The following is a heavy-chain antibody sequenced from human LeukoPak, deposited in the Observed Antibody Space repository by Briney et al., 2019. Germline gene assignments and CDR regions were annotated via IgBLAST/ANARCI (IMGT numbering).Heavy chain of an antibody. CDR2: IYYSGST. CDR1: GGSFSGYY. V-gene: IGHV4-34*01. D-gene: IGHD3-22*01. J-gene: IGHJ3*02. Sequence: SETLSLTCAVYGGSFSGYYWSWIRQPPGKGLEWIGSIYYSGSTYYNPSLKSRVTISVDTSKNQFSLKLSSVTAADTAVYFCARTYYYDSSAYYHDVENDAFDIWGQGTMVTVSS. CDR3: ARTYYYDSSAYYHDVENDAFDI.